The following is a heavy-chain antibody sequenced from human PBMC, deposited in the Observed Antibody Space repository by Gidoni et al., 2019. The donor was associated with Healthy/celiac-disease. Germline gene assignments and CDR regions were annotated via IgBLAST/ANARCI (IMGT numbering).Heavy chain of an antibody. CDR3: AASHGWELLGGDAFDI. V-gene: IGHV1-69*01. CDR2: IIPIFGTA. Sequence: QLQLVQSGAEVKKPGSSVKVSCKASGGTFISYAISWVRQAPGQGLEWMGGIIPIFGTANYAQKFQGRVTITADESTSTAYMELSSLRSEDTAVYYCAASHGWELLGGDAFDIWGQGTMVTVSS. J-gene: IGHJ3*02. D-gene: IGHD1-26*01. CDR1: GGTFISYA.